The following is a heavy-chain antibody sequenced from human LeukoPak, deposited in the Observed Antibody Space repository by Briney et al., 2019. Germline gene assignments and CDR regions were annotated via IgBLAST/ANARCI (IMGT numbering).Heavy chain of an antibody. V-gene: IGHV4-38-2*02. Sequence: SETLSLTCAVSGYSISSGYNWSCIRQAPGKGREWLGSIYHTGTTHYNPSLKSRLIISVDTSKNQFSLKLRSVTAADTAVYFCARDHCTMLGGPNDYWGQGTLVTVSS. J-gene: IGHJ4*02. CDR2: IYHTGTT. CDR3: ARDHCTMLGGPNDY. D-gene: IGHD3-16*01. CDR1: GYSISSGYN.